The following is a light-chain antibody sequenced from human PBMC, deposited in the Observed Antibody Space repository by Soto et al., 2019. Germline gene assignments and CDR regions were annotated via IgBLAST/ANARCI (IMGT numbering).Light chain of an antibody. CDR1: ASNVVGNA. V-gene: IGLV1-44*01. Sequence: QSVLTQPPSASGTPGQRVTISCSRSASNVVGNAVNWYQHLPGTAPKLLLYSNNQRPSGVPDRFSGSESGTSASLVIIRLQSEVETDYFCAAWDGSQVVFGRGTKLTVL. J-gene: IGLJ2*01. CDR3: AAWDGSQVV. CDR2: SNN.